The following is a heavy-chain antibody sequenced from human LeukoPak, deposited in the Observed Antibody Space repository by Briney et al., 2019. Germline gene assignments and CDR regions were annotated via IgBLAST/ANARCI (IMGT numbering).Heavy chain of an antibody. D-gene: IGHD1-26*01. CDR3: ARDRGGSYSAIDY. Sequence: GGSLRLSCAASGFTFSSYSMNWVRRAPGKGLEWVSFISSSSSTIYYADSVKGRFTISRDNAKNSLYLQMNSLRAEDTAVYYCARDRGGSYSAIDYWGQGTLVTVSS. CDR2: ISSSSSTI. CDR1: GFTFSSYS. V-gene: IGHV3-48*04. J-gene: IGHJ4*02.